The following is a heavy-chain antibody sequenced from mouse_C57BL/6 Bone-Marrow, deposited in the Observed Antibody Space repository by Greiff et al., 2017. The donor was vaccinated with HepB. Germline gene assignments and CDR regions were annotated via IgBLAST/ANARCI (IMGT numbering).Heavy chain of an antibody. CDR2: IDPETGGT. Sequence: VQLQQSGAELVRPGASVTLSCKASGYTFTDYEMHWVKQTPVHGLEWIGAIDPETGGTAYTQTFKGKAILTADKSSSTAYMQLSSLTSEDSAVYYCARWGYGYDGRFYFDYWGQGTTLTVSS. CDR3: ARWGYGYDGRFYFDY. CDR1: GYTFTDYE. V-gene: IGHV1-15*01. D-gene: IGHD2-2*01. J-gene: IGHJ2*01.